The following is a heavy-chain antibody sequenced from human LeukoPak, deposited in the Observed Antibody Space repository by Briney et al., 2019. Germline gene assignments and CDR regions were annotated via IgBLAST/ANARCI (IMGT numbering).Heavy chain of an antibody. J-gene: IGHJ4*02. V-gene: IGHV3-23*01. Sequence: PGGSLRLSCAASGFTFSSYALSWVRQAPGKGLEWVSAISGSGGSTYYADSVEGRFTISRDNSKNTLYLQMNSLRAEDTAVYYCAKGNGGYSYSDYWGQGTLVTVSS. CDR2: ISGSGGST. D-gene: IGHD5-18*01. CDR3: AKGNGGYSYSDY. CDR1: GFTFSSYA.